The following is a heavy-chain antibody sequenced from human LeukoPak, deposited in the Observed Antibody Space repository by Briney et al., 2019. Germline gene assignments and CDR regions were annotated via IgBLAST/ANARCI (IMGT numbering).Heavy chain of an antibody. J-gene: IGHJ6*02. Sequence: SETLSLTCTVSGGSISSYYWNWIRQPPGKGLEWIGCIYYSGSTNYNPSLKSRVTISVDTSKKQFSLKLSSVTAADTAVYYCARVAAAGTGVYYYGMDVWGQGTTVTVSS. D-gene: IGHD6-13*01. V-gene: IGHV4-59*01. CDR2: IYYSGST. CDR1: GGSISSYY. CDR3: ARVAAAGTGVYYYGMDV.